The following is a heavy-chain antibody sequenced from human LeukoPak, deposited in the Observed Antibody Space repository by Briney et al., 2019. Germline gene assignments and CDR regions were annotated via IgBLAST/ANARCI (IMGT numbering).Heavy chain of an antibody. CDR2: IYSGGST. J-gene: IGHJ6*03. CDR3: AREVPAATKGIFYYYYMDV. Sequence: GGSLSLSCAASGFTVSSNYMSWVRQAPGKGLEWVSVIYSGGSTYYADSVKGRFTISRDNSKNTLYLQMNSLRAEDTAVYYCAREVPAATKGIFYYYYMDVWGKGTTVTVSS. CDR1: GFTVSSNY. V-gene: IGHV3-53*01. D-gene: IGHD2-2*01.